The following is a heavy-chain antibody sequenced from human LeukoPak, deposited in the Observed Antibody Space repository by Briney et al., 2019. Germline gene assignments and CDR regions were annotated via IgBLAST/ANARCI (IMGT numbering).Heavy chain of an antibody. V-gene: IGHV4-34*01. CDR3: ARPELRPFLYYGSGSYYRY. CDR1: GGSFSGYY. D-gene: IGHD3-10*01. Sequence: SETLSLTCAVYGGSFSGYYWSWIRQPPGKGLWWIWEINHSVSTNYNPSLKSRVTISVDTSKNQFSLKLSSVTAADTAVYYCARPELRPFLYYGSGSYYRYWGQGTLVTVSS. CDR2: INHSVST. J-gene: IGHJ4*02.